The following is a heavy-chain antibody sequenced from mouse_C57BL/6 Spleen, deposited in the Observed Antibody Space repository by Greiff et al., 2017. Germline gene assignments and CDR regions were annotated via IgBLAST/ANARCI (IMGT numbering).Heavy chain of an antibody. CDR3: AKSGAQASSFAY. CDR2: IIPSSGYP. CDR1: GFTFTSSW. V-gene: IGHV1-7*01. D-gene: IGHD3-2*02. J-gene: IGHJ3*01. Sequence: QVQLKQSGAELAKPGASVTLSCKASGFTFTSSWMHWVKQRPGQGLAWIGFIIPSSGYPKYNPKFKDKATLTADKSSSTAYMQLSSLTYEYSAVYYCAKSGAQASSFAYWGQGTLVTVAA.